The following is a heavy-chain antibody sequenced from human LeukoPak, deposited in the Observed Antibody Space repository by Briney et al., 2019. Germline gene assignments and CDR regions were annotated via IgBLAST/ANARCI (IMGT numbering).Heavy chain of an antibody. CDR1: GFTLSNYA. CDR3: AKDRPVHYDGSNSMIDY. CDR2: MSARGDVA. Sequence: PGGSLRLSCEASGFTLSNYAMTWVRQAPGKGLEWVSVMSARGDVAIYADSVKGRFTISRDISKNTVYLQMDSLRADDAAVYYCAKDRPVHYDGSNSMIDYWGQGTLVTVSS. D-gene: IGHD3-22*01. V-gene: IGHV3-23*01. J-gene: IGHJ4*02.